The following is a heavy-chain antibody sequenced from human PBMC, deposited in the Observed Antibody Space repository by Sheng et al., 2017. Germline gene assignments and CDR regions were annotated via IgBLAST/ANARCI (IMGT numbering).Heavy chain of an antibody. CDR3: ARFGYCSGGSCIMSSYYGMDV. D-gene: IGHD2-15*01. V-gene: IGHV4-34*01. CDR1: GGSFSGYY. J-gene: IGHJ6*02. CDR2: INHSGST. Sequence: QVQLQQWGAGLLKPSETLSLTCAVYGGSFSGYYWSWIRQPPGKGLEWIGEINHSGSTNYNPSLKSRVTISVDTSKNQFSLKLSSVTAADTAVYYCARFGYCSGGSCIMSSYYGMDVWGQGTTVTVSS.